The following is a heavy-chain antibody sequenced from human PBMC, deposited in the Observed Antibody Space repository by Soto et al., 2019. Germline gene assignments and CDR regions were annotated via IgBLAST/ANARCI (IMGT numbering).Heavy chain of an antibody. V-gene: IGHV3-21*01. CDR3: ARVVDYYDPYYYYGMDV. J-gene: IGHJ6*02. Sequence: GGSLRLSCAASGFTFSSYNMNWVRQAQGKGLEWVSSISSSSSYIYYADSVKGRFTISRDNAKNSLYLHMNSLRAEDTAVYYCARVVDYYDPYYYYGMDVWGQGTTVTVSS. CDR2: ISSSSSYI. D-gene: IGHD3-22*01. CDR1: GFTFSSYN.